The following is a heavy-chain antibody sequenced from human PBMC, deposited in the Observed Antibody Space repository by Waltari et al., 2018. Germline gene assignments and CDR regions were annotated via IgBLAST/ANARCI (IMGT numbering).Heavy chain of an antibody. D-gene: IGHD3-3*01. CDR2: IYSGGST. CDR3: AKAPDFWSGSDAFDI. CDR1: GFTFSSYA. Sequence: EVQLLESGGGLVQPGGSLRLSCAASGFTFSSYAMSWVRQAPGKGVEWVSVIYSGGSTYYADSVKGRFTISRDNSKNTLYLQMNSLRAEDTAVYYCAKAPDFWSGSDAFDIWGQGTMVTVSS. V-gene: IGHV3-23*03. J-gene: IGHJ3*02.